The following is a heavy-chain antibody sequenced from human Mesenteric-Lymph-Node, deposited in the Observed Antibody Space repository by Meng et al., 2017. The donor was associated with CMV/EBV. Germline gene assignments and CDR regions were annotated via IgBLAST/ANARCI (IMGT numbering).Heavy chain of an antibody. CDR3: ARAVAGIRWANDY. D-gene: IGHD6-19*01. V-gene: IGHV3-11*01. CDR2: ISSSGSTI. CDR1: RFTFSDYY. Sequence: GESLKISCAASRFTFSDYYMSWIRQAPGKGLEWVSYISSSGSTIYYADSVKGRFTISRDNAKNSLYLQMNSLRAEDTAVYYCARAVAGIRWANDYWGQGTLVTVSS. J-gene: IGHJ4*02.